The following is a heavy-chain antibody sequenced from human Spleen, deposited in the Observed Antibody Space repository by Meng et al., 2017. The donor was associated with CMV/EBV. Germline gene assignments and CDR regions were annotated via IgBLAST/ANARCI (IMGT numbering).Heavy chain of an antibody. CDR1: GFTFSSYS. J-gene: IGHJ4*02. Sequence: GGSLRLSCAASGFTFSSYSMNWVRQAPGKGLESVANIKQDGSDRYYLDSVKGRFTISRDNAKNSLYLQLNSLRVEDTAVYYCVRDRGYFDFWGQGTLVTVSS. CDR3: VRDRGYFDF. CDR2: IKQDGSDR. V-gene: IGHV3-7*01.